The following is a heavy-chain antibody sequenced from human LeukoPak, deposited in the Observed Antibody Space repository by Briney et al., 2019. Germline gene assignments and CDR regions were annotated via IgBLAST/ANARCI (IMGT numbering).Heavy chain of an antibody. J-gene: IGHJ6*02. CDR3: ARDVGGPPSDYGMDV. CDR2: IKQDGSEK. CDR1: GFTFSSYW. V-gene: IGHV3-7*01. D-gene: IGHD3-16*01. Sequence: GGSLRLSCAASGFTFSSYWVSWVRQAPGKGLEWVANIKQDGSEKYYVDSVKGRFTISRDNAKNSLYLQMNSLRAEDTAVYYCARDVGGPPSDYGMDVWGQGTTVTVSS.